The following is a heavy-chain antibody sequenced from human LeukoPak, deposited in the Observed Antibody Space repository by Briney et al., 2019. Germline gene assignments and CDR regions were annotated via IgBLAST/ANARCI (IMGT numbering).Heavy chain of an antibody. CDR1: GYTFTSYG. Sequence: ASVKVSCKASGYTFTSYGISWVRQAPGQGLEWMGWISAYNGNTNYAQKLQSGVTMTTDTSTSTAYMELRSLRSDDTAVYYCARDSPVGSGSYYPVSYWGQGTLVTVSS. D-gene: IGHD3-10*01. J-gene: IGHJ4*02. V-gene: IGHV1-18*04. CDR3: ARDSPVGSGSYYPVSY. CDR2: ISAYNGNT.